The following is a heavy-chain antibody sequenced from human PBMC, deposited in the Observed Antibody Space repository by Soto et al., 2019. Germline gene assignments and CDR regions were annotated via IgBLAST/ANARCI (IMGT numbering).Heavy chain of an antibody. J-gene: IGHJ6*03. CDR1: GFTFSSYS. Sequence: GGSLRLSCAASGFTFSSYSMNWVRQAPGKGLEWVSSISSSSSYIYYADSVKGRFTISRENAKNSLYLQMNSLRAEGTAVYYCARRFLEWLSPLDYYYYMDVWGKGTTVTVSS. V-gene: IGHV3-21*01. CDR3: ARRFLEWLSPLDYYYYMDV. CDR2: ISSSSSYI. D-gene: IGHD3-3*01.